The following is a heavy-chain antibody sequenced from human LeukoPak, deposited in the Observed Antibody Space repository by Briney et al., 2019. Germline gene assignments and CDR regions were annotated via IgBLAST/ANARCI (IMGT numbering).Heavy chain of an antibody. Sequence: GGSLRLSCAASGFTFSSCAMSWVRQARGQGLEWVSTISISGGSTYYADSVKGRLATSRDNSKNTLYLQMNSLRAEDTAVYYCAKDGGLWNHWGQGTLVTVPS. V-gene: IGHV3-23*01. J-gene: IGHJ5*02. CDR2: ISISGGST. CDR3: AKDGGLWNH. CDR1: GFTFSSCA. D-gene: IGHD2-21*01.